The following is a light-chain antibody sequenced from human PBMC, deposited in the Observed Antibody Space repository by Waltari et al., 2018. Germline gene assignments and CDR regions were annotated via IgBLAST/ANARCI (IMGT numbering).Light chain of an antibody. Sequence: QSALTQPASVSGSPGPSTTISSPGISSDIGSHNIVPSYQQHPGKAPKPMLYEVSKRPSGVSNRFSGSKSGNRASLTISGLQAEDEADYYCCSYAGSSTLDVVFGGGTKLTVL. V-gene: IGLV2-23*02. J-gene: IGLJ2*01. CDR3: CSYAGSSTLDVV. CDR2: EVS. CDR1: SSDIGSHNI.